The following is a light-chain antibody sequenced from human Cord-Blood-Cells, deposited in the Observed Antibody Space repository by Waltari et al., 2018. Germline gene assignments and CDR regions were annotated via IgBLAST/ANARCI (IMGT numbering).Light chain of an antibody. J-gene: IGKJ3*01. CDR1: QSVLYSSNNTNY. CDR2: WAS. CDR3: QQYYSTPLT. V-gene: IGKV4-1*01. Sequence: DIVMTQSPDSMAVSLGARATINCKSSQSVLYSSNNTNYLAWYQQKPGQPPKLLIYWASTRESGVPDRFSGSGSGTDFTLTISSLQAEDVAFYYCQQYYSTPLTFGPGTKVDIK.